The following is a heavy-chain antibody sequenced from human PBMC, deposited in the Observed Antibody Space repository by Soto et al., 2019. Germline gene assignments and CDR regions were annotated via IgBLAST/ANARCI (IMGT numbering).Heavy chain of an antibody. CDR1: GGSVSSGSYY. CDR2: IYYSGST. Sequence: SETLSLTCTVSGGSVSSGSYYWSWIRQPPGKGLEWIGYIYYSGSTNYNPSLKSRVTISVDTSKNQFSLKLSSVTAADTAVYYCAREEADYYDSSGYYRDAFDIWGQGTMVTVSS. D-gene: IGHD3-22*01. CDR3: AREEADYYDSSGYYRDAFDI. J-gene: IGHJ3*02. V-gene: IGHV4-61*01.